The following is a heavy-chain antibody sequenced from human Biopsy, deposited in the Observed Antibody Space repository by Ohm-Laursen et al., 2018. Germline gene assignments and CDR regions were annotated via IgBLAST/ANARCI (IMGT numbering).Heavy chain of an antibody. D-gene: IGHD2-2*01. CDR3: ARESALKWYQSPSYFNGMDV. CDR2: ISSRSSDI. CDR1: GFIFSTYT. J-gene: IGHJ6*01. Sequence: SLRLSCSATGFIFSTYTMNWVRQAPGEGLEWVSSISSRSSDIYYADSVKGRFTISRDNAKNSLFLHMNSLRAEDTAVYYCARESALKWYQSPSYFNGMDVWGQGTTVTVSS. V-gene: IGHV3-21*01.